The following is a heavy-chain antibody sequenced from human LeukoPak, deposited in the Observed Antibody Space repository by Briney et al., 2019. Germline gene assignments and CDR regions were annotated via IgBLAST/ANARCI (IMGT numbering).Heavy chain of an antibody. Sequence: GESLRLSCAASGFTFTNYAMSWVRQAPGKGLEWVSNISGRGTSINYADSVKGRFSISRDNSKNTMYLQMNSLRAEDMAVYYCVRNDTSGVGLDYWGQGTLVTVSS. CDR3: VRNDTSGVGLDY. V-gene: IGHV3-23*01. CDR1: GFTFTNYA. J-gene: IGHJ4*02. CDR2: ISGRGTSI. D-gene: IGHD3-3*01.